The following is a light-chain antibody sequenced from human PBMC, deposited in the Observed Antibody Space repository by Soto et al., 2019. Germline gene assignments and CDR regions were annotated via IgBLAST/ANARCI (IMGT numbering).Light chain of an antibody. CDR2: GAS. J-gene: IGKJ1*01. Sequence: DIQMTQSPSSLSASVGDRVTITCRASQTIRNYLNWYQQKPGKAPKLLIYGASSLQSGVPSRFSGSGSGKDFTLTISSLQPEDFATHYCQQTYSMPRTFGQGTKVEIK. CDR1: QTIRNY. V-gene: IGKV1-39*01. CDR3: QQTYSMPRT.